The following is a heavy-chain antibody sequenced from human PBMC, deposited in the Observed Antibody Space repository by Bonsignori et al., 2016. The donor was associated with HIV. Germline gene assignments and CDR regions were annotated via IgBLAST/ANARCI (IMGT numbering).Heavy chain of an antibody. CDR3: AREGSPGAGYLDY. CDR2: MDPNNGDT. J-gene: IGHJ4*03. D-gene: IGHD6-19*01. V-gene: IGHV1-2*02. Sequence: QVQLVQSGADVKKPGASVKVSCKASTYTFIDYYIHWVRQAPGQGLEWMGWMDPNNGDTKYAQKFQGRVTMSRDTSISTAYMELSSLKSDDTAVYYCAREGSPGAGYLDYWGRGT. CDR1: TYTFIDYY.